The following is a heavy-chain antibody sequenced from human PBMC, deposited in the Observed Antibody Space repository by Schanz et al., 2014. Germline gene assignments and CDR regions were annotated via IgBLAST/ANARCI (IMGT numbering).Heavy chain of an antibody. D-gene: IGHD3-3*01. Sequence: EVQLLESGGGLVQPGGSLRLSCAASGFTFSSYAMSWVRQAPGKGPEWVANIKHDGSVKDYVDSVEGRFTISRDNAKNSLFLQMNSLRAEDTAVYYCVRDSFFAFDYWGQGTLVTVSS. J-gene: IGHJ4*02. CDR3: VRDSFFAFDY. V-gene: IGHV3-7*01. CDR1: GFTFSSYA. CDR2: IKHDGSVK.